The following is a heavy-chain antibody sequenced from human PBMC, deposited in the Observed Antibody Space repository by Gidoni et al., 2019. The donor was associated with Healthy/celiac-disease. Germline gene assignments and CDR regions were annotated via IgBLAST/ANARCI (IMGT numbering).Heavy chain of an antibody. V-gene: IGHV3-48*03. CDR2: IRSSGSTR. D-gene: IGHD3-3*01. J-gene: IGHJ6*02. CDR1: GFTFSSSE. CDR3: ARDLYDFWPGGYGDGYYYGMDV. Sequence: EVQLVESGGGLVQPGGSLRLSCAASGFTFSSSEMNWVRQAPGKGLEWVSYIRSSGSTRYYADSVKGRFTISRDNAKNSLYLQMNSLRAEDTAVYYCARDLYDFWPGGYGDGYYYGMDVWGQGTTVTVSS.